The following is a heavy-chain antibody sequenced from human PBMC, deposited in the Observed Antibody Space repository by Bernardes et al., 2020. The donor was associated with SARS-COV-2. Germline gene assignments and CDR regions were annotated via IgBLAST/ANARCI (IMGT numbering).Heavy chain of an antibody. CDR2: ISGSGGST. V-gene: IGHV3-23*01. J-gene: IGHJ4*02. CDR1: GFTFSSYA. CDR3: ANSDWKYCSSTSCYSYFDY. D-gene: IGHD2-2*01. Sequence: GGSLRLSCAASGFTFSSYAMSWVRQAPGKGLEWVSAISGSGGSTYYADSVKGRFTISRDNSKNTLYLQMNSLRAEDTAVYYCANSDWKYCSSTSCYSYFDYWGQGTLVTVSS.